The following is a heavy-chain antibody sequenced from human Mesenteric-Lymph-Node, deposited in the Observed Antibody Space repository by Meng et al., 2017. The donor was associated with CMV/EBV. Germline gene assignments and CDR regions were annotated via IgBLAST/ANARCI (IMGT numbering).Heavy chain of an antibody. CDR3: ARPHYYGSGSSPWFDP. J-gene: IGHJ5*02. V-gene: IGHV4-39*01. Sequence: QLQLQESVPGLVKPSETLSLTCTFPGGSISSSSYYWGWIRQPPGKGLEWIGSIYYSGSTYYNPSLKSRVTISVDTSKNQFSLKLSSVTAADTAVYYCARPHYYGSGSSPWFDPWGQGTLVTVSS. D-gene: IGHD3-10*01. CDR1: GGSISSSSYY. CDR2: IYYSGST.